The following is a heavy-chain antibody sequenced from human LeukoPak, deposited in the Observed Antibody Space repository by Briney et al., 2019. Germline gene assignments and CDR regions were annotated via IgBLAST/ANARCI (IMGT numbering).Heavy chain of an antibody. CDR3: ARLGLAVATRDV. CDR1: GGSISSSSYY. Sequence: SETLSLTCTVSGGSISSSSYYWGWIRQPPGKGLEWIGSIYYSGSTYYNPSLKSRVTISVDTSKNQFSLKLSSVTAADTAVYYCARLGLAVATRDVWGKGTTVTISS. D-gene: IGHD6-19*01. J-gene: IGHJ6*04. V-gene: IGHV4-39*07. CDR2: IYYSGST.